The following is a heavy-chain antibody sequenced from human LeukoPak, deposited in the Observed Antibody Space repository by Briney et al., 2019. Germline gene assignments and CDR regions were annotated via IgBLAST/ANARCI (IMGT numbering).Heavy chain of an antibody. J-gene: IGHJ4*02. V-gene: IGHV4-39*01. Sequence: PSETLSLTCTVSGGSISSSSYYWGWIRQPPGKGLEWIGSIYYSGSTYYNPSLKSRVTISVDTSKNQFSLKLSSVTAADTAVYYCARQQWLVREFDYWGQGTLVTVSS. CDR1: GGSISSSSYY. D-gene: IGHD6-19*01. CDR3: ARQQWLVREFDY. CDR2: IYYSGST.